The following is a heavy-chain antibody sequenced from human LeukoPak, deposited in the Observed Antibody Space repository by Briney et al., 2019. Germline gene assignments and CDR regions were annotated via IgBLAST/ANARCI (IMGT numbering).Heavy chain of an antibody. CDR3: VRARPTSGWSHDAFAI. D-gene: IGHD6-19*01. J-gene: IGHJ3*02. V-gene: IGHV3-13*01. Sequence: GGSLRLSCEGSGFNLTNYDMHWVRQGTGKGLEWVSVFGTAADTYYVDSVEGRFTISREDAKNSLYLQMNSLRAEDTAVYYCVRARPTSGWSHDAFAIWGQGTMVFVST. CDR2: FGTAADT. CDR1: GFNLTNYD.